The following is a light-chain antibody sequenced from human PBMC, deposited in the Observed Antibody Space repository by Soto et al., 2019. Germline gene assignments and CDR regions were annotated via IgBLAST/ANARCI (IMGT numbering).Light chain of an antibody. J-gene: IGKJ3*01. Sequence: ELELTQSPGTLSLYPGERATLSCRASQSVSSSYLAWYQQKPGQAPRLLIYGASSRATGIPDRFSGSGSGTDVTLTISRLEAEDFAVYYCQQYGSSPRTFGPGTKVDIK. CDR3: QQYGSSPRT. CDR2: GAS. CDR1: QSVSSSY. V-gene: IGKV3-20*01.